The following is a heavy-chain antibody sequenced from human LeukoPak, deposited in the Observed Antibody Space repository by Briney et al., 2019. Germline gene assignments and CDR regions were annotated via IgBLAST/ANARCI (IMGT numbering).Heavy chain of an antibody. D-gene: IGHD5-18*01. J-gene: IGHJ3*02. Sequence: SETLSLTCSVSGDAISSYYWSWIRQPPGEGLEWIGYIYYSGSTNYNPSLKSRVTISVVTSKNQISLKLNSVTAADTAVHYCARHPPRGYSYGSDGFDIWGQGTMVTVSS. V-gene: IGHV4-59*08. CDR1: GDAISSYY. CDR3: ARHPPRGYSYGSDGFDI. CDR2: IYYSGST.